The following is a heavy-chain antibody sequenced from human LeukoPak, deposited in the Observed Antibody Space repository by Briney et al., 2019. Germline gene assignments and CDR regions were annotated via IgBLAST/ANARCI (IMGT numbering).Heavy chain of an antibody. CDR1: GFTFSSYG. V-gene: IGHV3-9*01. CDR2: ISWNSGSI. CDR3: AKVYRRPGAFDI. J-gene: IGHJ3*02. D-gene: IGHD5/OR15-5a*01. Sequence: GGSLRLSCAASGFTFSSYGMHWVRQAPGKGLEWVSGISWNSGSIGYADSVKGRFTISRDNAKNSLYLQMNSLRAEDTALYYCAKVYRRPGAFDIWGQGTMVTVSS.